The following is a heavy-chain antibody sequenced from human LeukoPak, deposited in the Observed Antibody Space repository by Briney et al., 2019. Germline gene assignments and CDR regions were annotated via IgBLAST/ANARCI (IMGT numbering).Heavy chain of an antibody. Sequence: PSETLSLTCTVSGGSISIGSYYWSWIRQPAGKGLEWIGRIYTSGSTNYNPSLKSRVTISVDTSKNQFSLKLSSVTAADTAVYYCARVAIPGGDYYDSNRVWEPDYWGQGTLVTVSS. CDR2: IYTSGST. CDR1: GGSISIGSYY. D-gene: IGHD3-22*01. V-gene: IGHV4-61*02. J-gene: IGHJ4*02. CDR3: ARVAIPGGDYYDSNRVWEPDY.